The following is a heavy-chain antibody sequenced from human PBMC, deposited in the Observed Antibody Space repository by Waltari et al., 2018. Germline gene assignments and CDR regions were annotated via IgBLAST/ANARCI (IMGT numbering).Heavy chain of an antibody. CDR3: ARVIKEVATPIGGYWYFDL. V-gene: IGHV4-4*07. CDR2: IYTSGST. Sequence: QVQLQASGPGLVKPSETLSLTCTVSGGSISSYYWSWIRQPAGKGLEWIGRIYTSGSTNYNPSLKSRVTMSVDTSKNQFSLKLSSVTAADTAVYYCARVIKEVATPIGGYWYFDLWGRGTLVTVSS. D-gene: IGHD5-12*01. CDR1: GGSISSYY. J-gene: IGHJ2*01.